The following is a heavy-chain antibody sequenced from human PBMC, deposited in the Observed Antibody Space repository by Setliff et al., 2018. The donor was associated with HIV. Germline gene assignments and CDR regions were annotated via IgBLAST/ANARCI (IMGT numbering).Heavy chain of an antibody. CDR2: IYTTGSI. CDR3: ARHSDFWSEDAFDI. V-gene: IGHV4-4*07. D-gene: IGHD3-3*01. J-gene: IGHJ3*02. CDR1: GASVTSHY. Sequence: PSETLSLTCTVSGASVTSHYWTWIRQPAGKGMEWIGRIYTTGSINYNPSLKSRVTMSIDTSKNHFSLRLSSVTAADTAVYYCARHSDFWSEDAFDIWAQGTVVTVSS.